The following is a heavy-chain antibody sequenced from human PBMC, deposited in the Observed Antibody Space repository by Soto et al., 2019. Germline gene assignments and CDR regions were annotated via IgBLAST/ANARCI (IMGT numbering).Heavy chain of an antibody. D-gene: IGHD6-13*01. CDR2: IWYDGSNK. CDR1: GFTFSSYG. CDR3: ARAPPIAAAGPWGIDY. V-gene: IGHV3-33*01. Sequence: GGSLRLSCAASGFTFSSYGMHWVRQAPGKGLEWVAVIWYDGSNKYYADSVKGRFTISRDNSKNTLYLQMNSLRAEDTAVYYCARAPPIAAAGPWGIDYWGQGTLVTVSS. J-gene: IGHJ4*02.